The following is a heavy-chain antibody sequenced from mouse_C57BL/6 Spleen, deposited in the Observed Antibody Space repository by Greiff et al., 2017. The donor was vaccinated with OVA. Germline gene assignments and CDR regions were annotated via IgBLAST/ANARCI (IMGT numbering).Heavy chain of an antibody. CDR2: ISSGSSTI. Sequence: EVKVVESGGGLVKPGGSLKLSCAASGFTFSDYGMHWVRQAPEKGLEWVAYISSGSSTIYYADTVKGRFTISRDNAKNTLFLQMTSLRSEDTAMYYCARGHYYGSSSYWYFDVWGTGTTVTVSS. CDR3: ARGHYYGSSSYWYFDV. V-gene: IGHV5-17*01. J-gene: IGHJ1*03. CDR1: GFTFSDYG. D-gene: IGHD1-1*01.